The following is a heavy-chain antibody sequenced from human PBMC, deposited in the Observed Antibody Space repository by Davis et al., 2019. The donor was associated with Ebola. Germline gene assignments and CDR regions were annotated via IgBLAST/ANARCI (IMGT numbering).Heavy chain of an antibody. V-gene: IGHV4-34*01. Sequence: SETLSLTCAVYGGSFRGYYWSWIRQPPGKGLEWIGEINHSGVTNYNPSLKTRVTISVDTSKNQFSLKLSSVTAADTAVYYCVRGLGMGWFDPWGQGTLVTVSS. CDR2: INHSGVT. CDR1: GGSFRGYY. D-gene: IGHD6-13*01. J-gene: IGHJ5*02. CDR3: VRGLGMGWFDP.